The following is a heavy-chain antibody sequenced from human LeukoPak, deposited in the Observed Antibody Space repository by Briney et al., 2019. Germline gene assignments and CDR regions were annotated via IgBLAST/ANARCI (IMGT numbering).Heavy chain of an antibody. J-gene: IGHJ5*02. CDR3: ARVDGSCSGGSCPSGNWFDP. Sequence: KPSETLSLTCTVSGYSISSGYYWSWIRQPAGKGLEWIGRFHTRGSTNYNPSLKSRVIISVDTSKNQFSLKLNSVTAADTAVYYCARVDGSCSGGSCPSGNWFDPWGQGTLVTVSS. D-gene: IGHD2-15*01. CDR2: FHTRGST. CDR1: GYSISSGYY. V-gene: IGHV4-61*02.